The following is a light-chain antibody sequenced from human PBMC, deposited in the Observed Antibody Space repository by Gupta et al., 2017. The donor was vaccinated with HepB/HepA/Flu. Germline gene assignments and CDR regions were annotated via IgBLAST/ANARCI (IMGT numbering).Light chain of an antibody. Sequence: QAVLTPPPSPPGTPGQSVTIACSGSSSNIGSNTVNWYQQLPGTAPKLLIYSNNQRPSGVPDRFSGSKSGTSASLAISGLQSEDEADYYCAAWDDSLNGVVFGGGTKLTVL. CDR2: SNN. CDR3: AAWDDSLNGVV. J-gene: IGLJ2*01. CDR1: SSNIGSNT. V-gene: IGLV1-44*01.